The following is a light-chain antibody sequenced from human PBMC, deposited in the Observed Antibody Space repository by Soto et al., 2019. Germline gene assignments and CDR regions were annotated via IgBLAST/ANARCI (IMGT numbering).Light chain of an antibody. CDR1: QTISSW. CDR2: DAS. Sequence: DIQMTQSPSTLSGSVGYRVTITCRASQTISSWLAWYQQKPGKAPKVLIYDASTLESGVPSRFSGSGSGTEFTLTISSLQPDDFATYYCQQYGNFWTFGQGTRVDIK. CDR3: QQYGNFWT. V-gene: IGKV1-5*01. J-gene: IGKJ1*01.